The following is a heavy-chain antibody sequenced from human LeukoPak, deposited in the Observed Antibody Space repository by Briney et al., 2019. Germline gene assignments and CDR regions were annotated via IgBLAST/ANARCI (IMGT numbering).Heavy chain of an antibody. CDR3: ARVYTSGIAAAGTKGFDY. J-gene: IGHJ4*02. D-gene: IGHD6-13*01. CDR2: ISSSSSYI. V-gene: IGHV3-21*01. CDR1: GFTFSSYS. Sequence: GGSLRLSCAASGFTFSSYSMNWVRQAPGKGLEWVSSISSSSSYIYYADSVKGRFTISRDNAKNSLYLQMNSLRAEDTAVYYCARVYTSGIAAAGTKGFDYGGQETLVTVPS.